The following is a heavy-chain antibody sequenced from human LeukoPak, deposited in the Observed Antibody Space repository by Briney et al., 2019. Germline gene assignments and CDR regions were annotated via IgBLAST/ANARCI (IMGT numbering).Heavy chain of an antibody. V-gene: IGHV3-23*01. CDR1: GFTLSSYA. D-gene: IGHD2/OR15-2a*01. CDR3: AKGQVFQCDY. CDR2: ISVSGNT. Sequence: PGGSLRLSCAASGFTLSSYAMSWVRQAPGKGLEWVSAISVSGNTYRADSVKGRFTISRDSSKNTLYLQMNSLRAEDTAVYYCAKGQVFQCDYWGQGTLVTVSS. J-gene: IGHJ4*02.